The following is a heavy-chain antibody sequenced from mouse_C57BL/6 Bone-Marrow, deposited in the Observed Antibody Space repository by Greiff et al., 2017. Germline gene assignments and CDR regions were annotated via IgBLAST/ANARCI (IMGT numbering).Heavy chain of an antibody. CDR2: IDPENGDT. Sequence: EVQLQQSGAELVRPGASVKLSCTASGFNIKDDYMHWVKQRPEQGLEWIGWIDPENGDTEYASKFQGKATITADTSSNTAYLQLSSLPSEDTAVYYCTKHPRQLRLAYWGQGTLVTVSA. D-gene: IGHD3-2*02. CDR3: TKHPRQLRLAY. J-gene: IGHJ3*01. V-gene: IGHV14-4*01. CDR1: GFNIKDDY.